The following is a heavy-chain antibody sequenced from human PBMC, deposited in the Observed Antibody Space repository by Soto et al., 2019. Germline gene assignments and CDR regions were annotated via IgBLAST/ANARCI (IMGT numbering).Heavy chain of an antibody. V-gene: IGHV4-39*01. Sequence: PSETLSLTCTVSGGSISSSSYYWGWIRQPPGKGLEWIGSIYYSGSTYYNPSLKSRVTISVDTSKNQFSLKLSSVTAADTAVYYCARRGVYTIFGVVIPREDYYYYGMDVWGQGTTVTVSS. CDR1: GGSISSSSYY. D-gene: IGHD3-3*01. CDR3: ARRGVYTIFGVVIPREDYYYYGMDV. J-gene: IGHJ6*02. CDR2: IYYSGST.